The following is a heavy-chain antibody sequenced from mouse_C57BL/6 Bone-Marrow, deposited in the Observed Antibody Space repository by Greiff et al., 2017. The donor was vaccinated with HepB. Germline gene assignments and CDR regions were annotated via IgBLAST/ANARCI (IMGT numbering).Heavy chain of an antibody. CDR2: INPNNGGT. D-gene: IGHD1-1*01. CDR3: ARERDYYGSSYGTGGWYFDV. J-gene: IGHJ1*03. Sequence: VHVKQSGPELVKPGASVKMSCKASGYTFTDYNMHWVKQSHGKSLEWIGYINPNNGGTSYIQKFKGKATLTVNKSSSTAYMELRSLTSEDSAFYYWARERDYYGSSYGTGGWYFDVWGTGTTVTVSS. V-gene: IGHV1-22*01. CDR1: GYTFTDYN.